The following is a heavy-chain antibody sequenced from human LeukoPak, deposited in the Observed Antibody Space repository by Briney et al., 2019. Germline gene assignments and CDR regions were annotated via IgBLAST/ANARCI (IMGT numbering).Heavy chain of an antibody. CDR1: GFTFSSYA. J-gene: IGHJ4*02. V-gene: IGHV3-23*01. Sequence: GWSLRLSCAASGFTFSSYAMNWVRQAPGKGLQWVSGINDNGGRTYYADSVKGRFTVYRDNSKNTLYLQMNNLRAEDTALYYCAKDTRDREAAASRGYYFDCWGQGTLVSVSS. CDR2: INDNGGRT. D-gene: IGHD6-13*01. CDR3: AKDTRDREAAASRGYYFDC.